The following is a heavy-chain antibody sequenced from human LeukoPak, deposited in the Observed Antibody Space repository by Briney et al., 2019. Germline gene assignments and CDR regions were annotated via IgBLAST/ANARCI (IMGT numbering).Heavy chain of an antibody. V-gene: IGHV1-69*01. Sequence: SVKVSCKASGATFSSYAIRWVRQAPGQGLEWMGGIIPIFGTANYAQKFQGRVTFTADESTSTAYMELSSLRSEDTAVYYCATVHLSEEYYDFWSGYSYWGQGTLVTVSS. CDR1: GATFSSYA. CDR2: IIPIFGTA. CDR3: ATVHLSEEYYDFWSGYSY. J-gene: IGHJ4*02. D-gene: IGHD3-3*01.